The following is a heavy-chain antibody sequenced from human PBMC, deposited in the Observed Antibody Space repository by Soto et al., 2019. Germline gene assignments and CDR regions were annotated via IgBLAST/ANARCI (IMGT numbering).Heavy chain of an antibody. V-gene: IGHV4-30-4*08. J-gene: IGHJ5*02. CDR2: IYHSGST. CDR3: ARAYDFWSGYYTGISFDP. Sequence: SETLSLTCTVSGGSISSGGYYWSWIRQHPGKGLEWIGYIYHSGSTYYNPSLKSRVTISVDTSKNQFSLKLNSVTAADTAVYYCARAYDFWSGYYTGISFDPWGQGTLVTVSS. CDR1: GGSISSGGYY. D-gene: IGHD3-3*01.